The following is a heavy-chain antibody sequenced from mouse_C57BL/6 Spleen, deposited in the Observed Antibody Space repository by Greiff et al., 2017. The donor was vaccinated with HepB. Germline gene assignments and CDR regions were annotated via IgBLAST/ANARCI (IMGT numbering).Heavy chain of an antibody. V-gene: IGHV1-52*01. CDR1: GYTFTSYW. J-gene: IGHJ2*01. D-gene: IGHD2-1*01. CDR3: ARSHYGNPYYFDY. Sequence: VKLQQPGAELVRPGSSVKLSCKASGYTFTSYWMHWVKQRPIQGLEWIGNIDPSDSETHYNQKFKDKATLTVDKSSSTAYMQLSSLTSEDSAVYYCARSHYGNPYYFDYWGQGTTLTVSS. CDR2: IDPSDSET.